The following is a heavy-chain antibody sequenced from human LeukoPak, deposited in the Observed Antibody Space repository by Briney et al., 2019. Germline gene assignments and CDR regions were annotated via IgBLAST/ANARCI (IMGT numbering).Heavy chain of an antibody. V-gene: IGHV1-69*06. CDR2: IIPIFGTA. CDR3: ASNSYGGYDAFDI. D-gene: IGHD4-23*01. J-gene: IGHJ3*02. Sequence: SVKVSCKASAGTFISYAISWVRQAPGQGLEWMGRIIPIFGTANYAQKFQGRVTITADKSTSTAYMELSSLRSEDTAVYYCASNSYGGYDAFDIWGQGTMVTVSS. CDR1: AGTFISYA.